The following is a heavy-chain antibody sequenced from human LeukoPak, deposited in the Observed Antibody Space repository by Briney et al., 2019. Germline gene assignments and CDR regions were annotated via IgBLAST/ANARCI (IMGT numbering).Heavy chain of an antibody. Sequence: GGTLRLSCAASGFIFSDHYMDWVRQAPGKGLEWVGRTRNEANIYTTKYAASVKGRFTISRDDSKNSLYLQMNSLRAEDTAVYYCARGTDYYDSMRFDPWGQGTLVTVSS. CDR1: GFIFSDHY. J-gene: IGHJ5*02. D-gene: IGHD3-22*01. CDR2: TRNEANIYTT. V-gene: IGHV3-72*01. CDR3: ARGTDYYDSMRFDP.